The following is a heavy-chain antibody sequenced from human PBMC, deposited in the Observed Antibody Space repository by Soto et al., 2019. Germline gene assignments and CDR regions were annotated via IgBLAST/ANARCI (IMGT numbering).Heavy chain of an antibody. D-gene: IGHD2-15*01. J-gene: IGHJ6*02. CDR1: GGSISSGGYY. Sequence: SETLSLTCTVSGGSISSGGYYWCWIRQHPGKGLEWIGYIYYSGSTYYNPSLKSRVTISVDTSKNQFSLKLSSVTAADTAVYYCARVSARGDYSSCRKPATNDMDALGQRTTLTVS. CDR3: ARVSARGDYSSCRKPATNDMDA. V-gene: IGHV4-31*03. CDR2: IYYSGST.